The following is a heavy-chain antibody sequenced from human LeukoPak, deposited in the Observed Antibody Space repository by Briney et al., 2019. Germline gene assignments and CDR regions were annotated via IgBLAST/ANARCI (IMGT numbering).Heavy chain of an antibody. CDR2: ITSSGITM. CDR3: ARDRDTAMFGFDY. Sequence: LSLTCAVSGGSFSGYYWSGVRQPPGKGLEWVSYITSSGITMYYADSVEGRFTISRDNAKNSLYLQMNSLRVEDTAVYYCARDRDTAMFGFDYWGQGTLVTVSP. D-gene: IGHD5-18*01. J-gene: IGHJ4*02. V-gene: IGHV3-11*01. CDR1: GGSFSGYY.